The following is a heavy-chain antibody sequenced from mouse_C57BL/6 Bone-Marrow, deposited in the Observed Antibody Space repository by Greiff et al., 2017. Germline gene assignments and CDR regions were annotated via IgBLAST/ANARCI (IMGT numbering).Heavy chain of an antibody. D-gene: IGHD1-1*01. V-gene: IGHV5-15*01. J-gene: IGHJ1*03. CDR3: ARQGYYGRRDRWYFDV. Sequence: DVMLVESGGGLVQPGGSLKLSCAASGFTFSDYGMAWVRQAPRKGPEWVAFVSNLAYSIYYADTVTGRFTISRENAKNTLYLEMSSLRSEDTAMYYCARQGYYGRRDRWYFDVWGTGTTVTVSS. CDR2: VSNLAYSI. CDR1: GFTFSDYG.